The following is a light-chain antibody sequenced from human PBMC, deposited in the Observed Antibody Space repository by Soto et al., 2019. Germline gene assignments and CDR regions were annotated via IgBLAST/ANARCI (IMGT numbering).Light chain of an antibody. V-gene: IGKV3-20*01. J-gene: IGKJ4*01. CDR1: QSVSSSF. CDR2: GAS. Sequence: EIVLTQSPGTLSLSPGERATLSCRASQSVSSSFLAWYQQKPGQAPRLLIYGASSRATGIPDRFSGSGSGTDFXLTXSRLEPEDFAVYYCQQYDNSPLTFGGGTKVEIK. CDR3: QQYDNSPLT.